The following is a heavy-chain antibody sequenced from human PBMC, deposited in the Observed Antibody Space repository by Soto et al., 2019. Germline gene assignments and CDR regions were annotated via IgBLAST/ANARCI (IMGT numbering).Heavy chain of an antibody. Sequence: EVQLLESGGGLVQRGGSQRLSCADSGFTFSSYAMSWVRQAPGKGLEWVSAISGSGGSTYYADSVKGRFTISRDNSKNTLYLQMDSLRAEDTAVYYCAKDRVVVVSEFDYWGQGTLVTVSS. CDR3: AKDRVVVVSEFDY. D-gene: IGHD3-22*01. J-gene: IGHJ4*02. CDR2: ISGSGGST. V-gene: IGHV3-23*01. CDR1: GFTFSSYA.